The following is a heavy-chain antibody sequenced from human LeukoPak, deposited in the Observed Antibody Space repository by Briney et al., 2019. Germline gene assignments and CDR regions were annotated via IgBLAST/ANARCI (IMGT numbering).Heavy chain of an antibody. CDR3: ARDNSVGDTAWWFDP. Sequence: GASVKVSCKASGYTFTGYYMHWVRQAPGQGREWMGWINPNSGGTNYAQKFQGRVTMTRDMSTSTDYMELSSLRSEDTAVYYCARDNSVGDTAWWFDPWGQGTLVTVSS. CDR2: INPNSGGT. J-gene: IGHJ5*02. D-gene: IGHD1-26*01. V-gene: IGHV1-2*02. CDR1: GYTFTGYY.